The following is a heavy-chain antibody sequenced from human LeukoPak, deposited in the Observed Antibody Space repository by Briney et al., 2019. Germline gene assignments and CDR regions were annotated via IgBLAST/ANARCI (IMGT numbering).Heavy chain of an antibody. J-gene: IGHJ4*02. CDR1: GFTFSTYV. CDR2: ISSNGDNT. CDR3: VRGTGY. V-gene: IGHV3-64D*06. Sequence: GGSLRLSCSVSGFTFSTYVMHWGRQAPGEGLEYVSAISSNGDNTYYADSVKGRFTISRDNSKNTLYLQMSSLRADDTAVYYCVRGTGYWGQGTLVTVSS.